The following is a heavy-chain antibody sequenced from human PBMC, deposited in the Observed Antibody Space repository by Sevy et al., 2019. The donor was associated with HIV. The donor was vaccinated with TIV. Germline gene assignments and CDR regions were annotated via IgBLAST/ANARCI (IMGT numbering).Heavy chain of an antibody. D-gene: IGHD6-6*01. CDR1: GFTFSSYG. V-gene: IGHV3-33*01. J-gene: IGHJ4*02. CDR2: IWYDGSNK. Sequence: GGSLRLSCAASGFTFSSYGMHWVRQAPGKGLEWVAVIWYDGSNKYYADSVKGRFTISRDKSKNTLYLQMNSLRAEDTAVYYCARAGQLVYTYYFDYWGQGTLVTVSS. CDR3: ARAGQLVYTYYFDY.